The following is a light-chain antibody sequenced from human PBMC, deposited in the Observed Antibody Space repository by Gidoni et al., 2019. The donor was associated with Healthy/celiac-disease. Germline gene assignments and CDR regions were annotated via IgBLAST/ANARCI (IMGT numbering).Light chain of an antibody. CDR2: DAS. V-gene: IGKV1-13*02. CDR3: QQFNSYPWT. Sequence: AIQLTQSPSSLSASVGDRVTITCRASQGISSALAWYQQKPGKAPKLLIYDASSLESEVPSRFSGSGSGTDFTLTISSLQPEDFATYYCQQFNSYPWTFGQGTKVEIK. CDR1: QGISSA. J-gene: IGKJ1*01.